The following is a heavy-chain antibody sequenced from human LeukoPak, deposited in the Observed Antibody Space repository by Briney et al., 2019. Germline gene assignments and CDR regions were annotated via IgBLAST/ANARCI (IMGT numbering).Heavy chain of an antibody. CDR3: AELGITMIGGV. J-gene: IGHJ6*04. D-gene: IGHD3-10*02. V-gene: IGHV3-23*01. CDR2: ISGSGGST. CDR1: GFTYSSYA. Sequence: GGSLRLSCAASGFTYSSYAMSWVRQAPGKGLEWVSAISGSGGSTYYADSVKGRFTISRDNAKNSLYLQMNSLRAEDTAVYYCAELGITMIGGVWGKGTTVTISS.